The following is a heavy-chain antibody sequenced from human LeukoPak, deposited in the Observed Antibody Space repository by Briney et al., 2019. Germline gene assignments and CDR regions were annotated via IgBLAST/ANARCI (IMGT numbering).Heavy chain of an antibody. CDR2: ITGSGGST. Sequence: GGSLRLSCGASGFTFTTYAMTWVRQAPGRGLEWVSSITGSGGSTYYGDSVKGRFTISRDNSKNTLYLQMNSLRAEDTAVYYCTTEGHYYGHHAFLMWGQGTMVTVSS. D-gene: IGHD3-10*01. CDR1: GFTFTTYA. CDR3: TTEGHYYGHHAFLM. J-gene: IGHJ3*02. V-gene: IGHV3-23*01.